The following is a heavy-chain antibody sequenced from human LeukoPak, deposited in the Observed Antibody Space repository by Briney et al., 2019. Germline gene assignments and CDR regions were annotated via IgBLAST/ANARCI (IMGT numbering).Heavy chain of an antibody. Sequence: GGSLRLSCAASGFTFSPYSMNWVRQAPGKGLEWVAYISSSSSYIYYADSVKGRFIISRDNAKNSLSLQMNSLRAEDTANYYCARDPGVPAAPLDYWGQGTLVAVSS. D-gene: IGHD2-2*01. CDR1: GFTFSPYS. J-gene: IGHJ4*02. CDR3: ARDPGVPAAPLDY. V-gene: IGHV3-21*01. CDR2: ISSSSSYI.